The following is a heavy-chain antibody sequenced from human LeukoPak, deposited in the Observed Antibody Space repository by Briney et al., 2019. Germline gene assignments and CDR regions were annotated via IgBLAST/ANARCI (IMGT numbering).Heavy chain of an antibody. Sequence: SETLSLTCTVSGGSISGGSFYWTWIRQPAGKGLEWIGRIYASGSTNYNSSLKSRVTISVDTSKNQFSLRLSSVTAADTAVYYCARDLGYWGQGTLVTVSS. CDR1: GGSISGGSFY. J-gene: IGHJ4*02. CDR2: IYASGST. CDR3: ARDLGY. V-gene: IGHV4-61*02. D-gene: IGHD3-16*01.